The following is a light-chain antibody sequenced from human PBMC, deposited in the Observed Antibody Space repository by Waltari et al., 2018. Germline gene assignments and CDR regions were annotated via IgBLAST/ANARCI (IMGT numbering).Light chain of an antibody. CDR2: ANT. CDR3: QSCDGHLIVWV. CDR1: SSNIGAGSA. V-gene: IGLV1-40*01. Sequence: QSVLTQPPSVSGAPRQTVTISCTGTSSNIGAGSAVHWYQHLPGAVPKVLSSANTKRPSGCPDRFPGSRSGTSASLTITGLQPEDEADYYCQSCDGHLIVWVFGGGTKLTVL. J-gene: IGLJ3*02.